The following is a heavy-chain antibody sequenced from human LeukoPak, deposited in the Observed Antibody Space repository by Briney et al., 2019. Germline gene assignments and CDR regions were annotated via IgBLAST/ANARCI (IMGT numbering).Heavy chain of an antibody. D-gene: IGHD4-17*01. CDR1: GGSISSGGYS. CDR3: ARLLCTVTTCGAFDI. CDR2: IYHSGST. J-gene: IGHJ3*02. Sequence: SETLSLTCAVSGGSISSGGYSWSWIRQPPGKGLEWIGYIYHSGSTCYNPSLKSRVTISVDRSKNQFSLKLSSVTAADTAVYYCARLLCTVTTCGAFDIWGQGTMVTVSS. V-gene: IGHV4-30-2*01.